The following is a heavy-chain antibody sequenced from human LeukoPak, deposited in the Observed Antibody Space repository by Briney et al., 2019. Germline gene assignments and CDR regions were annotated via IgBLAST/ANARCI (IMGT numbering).Heavy chain of an antibody. CDR2: ISGSGSST. Sequence: PGGSLRLSCAASGFTFSSYAMSWVRQAPGKGLEWVSAISGSGSSTYYADSVKGRFTISRDNSKNTLYLQMNSLRAEDTALYYCARGQPPSYYDMDVWGQGTTVTVSS. V-gene: IGHV3-23*01. CDR1: GFTFSSYA. J-gene: IGHJ6*02. CDR3: ARGQPPSYYDMDV. D-gene: IGHD6-13*01.